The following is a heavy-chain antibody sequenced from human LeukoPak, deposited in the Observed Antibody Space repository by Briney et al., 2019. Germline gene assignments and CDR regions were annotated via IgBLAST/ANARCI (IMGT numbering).Heavy chain of an antibody. CDR2: IWYDGSIK. J-gene: IGHJ5*02. D-gene: IGHD1/OR15-1a*01. Sequence: GGSLRLSCAGSGFNFRHFGIHWVRQAPGKGLEWVAVIWYDGSIKYYADSVRGRFTISRDNSKSTADLQMNSLRAEDTAVYYCAREVGSLGSTPNTNWYNKLDPWGQGNQVTVSS. CDR1: GFNFRHFG. V-gene: IGHV3-33*01. CDR3: AREVGSLGSTPNTNWYNKLDP.